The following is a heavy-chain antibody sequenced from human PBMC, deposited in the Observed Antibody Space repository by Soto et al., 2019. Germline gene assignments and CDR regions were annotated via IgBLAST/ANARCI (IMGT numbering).Heavy chain of an antibody. CDR3: AISSGWSRAFDI. Sequence: LCGGSISSGGYYWSWIRQHPGKGLEWIGYIYYSGSTYYNPSLKSRVTISVDTSKNQFSLKLSSVTAADTAVYYCAISSGWSRAFDIGGQGTMVTVSS. D-gene: IGHD6-19*01. CDR2: IYYSGST. CDR1: GGSISSGGYY. V-gene: IGHV4-31*02. J-gene: IGHJ3*02.